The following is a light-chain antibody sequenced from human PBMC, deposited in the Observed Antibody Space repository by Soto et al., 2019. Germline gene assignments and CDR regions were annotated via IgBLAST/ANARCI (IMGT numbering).Light chain of an antibody. Sequence: RMTMSPSAVSGYEGDRVTITCRASQTISSWLAWYQQKPGKAPKLLIYKASTLKSGVPSRFSGSGSGTEFTLTISILQPDDFATYYSQHSASQSEAFAEGTKVDIK. CDR1: QTISSW. CDR3: QHSASQSEA. CDR2: KAS. V-gene: IGKV1-5*03. J-gene: IGKJ1*01.